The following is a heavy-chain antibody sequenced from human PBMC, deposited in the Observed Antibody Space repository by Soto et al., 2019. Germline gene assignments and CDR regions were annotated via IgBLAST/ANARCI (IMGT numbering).Heavy chain of an antibody. CDR2: IYYSGST. J-gene: IGHJ4*02. Sequence: SETLSLTCTVSGGSVSSGSYYWSWIRQPPGKGLEWIGYIYYSGSTNYNPSLKSRVTISVDTSKNQFSLKLSSVTAADTAVYYGARDSSFRYGDLDYWGQGTLVTGSS. CDR1: GGSVSSGSYY. CDR3: ARDSSFRYGDLDY. D-gene: IGHD4-17*01. V-gene: IGHV4-61*01.